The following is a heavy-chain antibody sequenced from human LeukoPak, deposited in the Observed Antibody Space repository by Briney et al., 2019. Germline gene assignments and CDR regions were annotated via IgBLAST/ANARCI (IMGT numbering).Heavy chain of an antibody. D-gene: IGHD3-3*01. CDR2: IYYSGST. Sequence: SETLSLTCTVSGGSISSYYWSWIRQPPGKGLEWIGYIYYSGSTNYNPSLKSRVTISVDTSKNQFSLKLSSVTAADTAVYYCARRAFWSGYFDYWGQGTLVTVSP. CDR3: ARRAFWSGYFDY. CDR1: GGSISSYY. V-gene: IGHV4-59*01. J-gene: IGHJ4*02.